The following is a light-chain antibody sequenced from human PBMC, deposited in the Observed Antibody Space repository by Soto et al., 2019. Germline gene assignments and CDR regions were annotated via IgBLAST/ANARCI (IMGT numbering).Light chain of an antibody. V-gene: IGKV1-17*03. CDR2: GAS. J-gene: IGKJ1*01. Sequence: DIQMTQSPSAMSASIGDRVTITCRASQGIGNYLAWFQQKPGKVPKRLIYGASSLQSGAPSRFSGSGSGTDFTLTISSLQPEDFATYYCLQHHTYPWTFGQGTKVDI. CDR3: LQHHTYPWT. CDR1: QGIGNY.